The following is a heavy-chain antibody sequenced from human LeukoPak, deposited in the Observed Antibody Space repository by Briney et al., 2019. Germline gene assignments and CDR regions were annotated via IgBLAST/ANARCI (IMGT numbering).Heavy chain of an antibody. D-gene: IGHD3-22*01. CDR1: GASISSGSYF. CDR3: ARSNYYDSSSYWDY. Sequence: SSETLSPTCTVSGASISSGSYFWSWIRQPAGKGLEWIGRIYTSGSTNYNPSLKSRVAISVDTAKNQFSLKLSSVTAADTGVYYCARSNYYDSSSYWDYWGQGSLVTVSS. V-gene: IGHV4-61*02. J-gene: IGHJ4*02. CDR2: IYTSGST.